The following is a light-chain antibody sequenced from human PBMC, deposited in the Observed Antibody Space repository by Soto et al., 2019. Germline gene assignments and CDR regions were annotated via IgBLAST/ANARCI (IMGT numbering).Light chain of an antibody. CDR3: QQYGSSPWT. CDR1: QSVSSSY. Sequence: EIVLTQSPGTLSLSPGERATLSCRASQSVSSSYLAWYQQKPGQAPRPLIYGASRRAIGIPDRFSGSGSGTDFTLTISRLEPEDFAVYYCQQYGSSPWTFSQGTKVEIK. V-gene: IGKV3-20*01. CDR2: GAS. J-gene: IGKJ1*01.